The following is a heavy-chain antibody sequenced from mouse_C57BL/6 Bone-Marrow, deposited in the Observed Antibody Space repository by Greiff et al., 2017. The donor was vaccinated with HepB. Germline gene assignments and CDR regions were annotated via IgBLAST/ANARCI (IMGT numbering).Heavy chain of an antibody. CDR3: AREDYYGKDYAMDY. Sequence: DVKLVESGGGLVKPGGSLKLSCAASGFTFSDYGMHWVRQAPEKGLEWVAYISSGSSTIYYADTVKGRFTISRDTAKNTLFLQMTSLRSEDTAMYYCAREDYYGKDYAMDYWGQGTAVTVSS. CDR1: GFTFSDYG. D-gene: IGHD1-1*01. J-gene: IGHJ4*01. CDR2: ISSGSSTI. V-gene: IGHV5-17*01.